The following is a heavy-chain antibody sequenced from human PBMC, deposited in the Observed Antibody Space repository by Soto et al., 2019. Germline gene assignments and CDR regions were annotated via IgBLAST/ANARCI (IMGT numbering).Heavy chain of an antibody. CDR3: ARGGESSSGYYYGFDY. J-gene: IGHJ4*02. CDR2: INPSGGST. Sequence: QVQLVQSGAEVKKPGASVKVSCKTSGYTFANYYMHWVRQAPGQGLEWMGIINPSGGSTSYAQKFQGRVTMTRDTSTSTVYMELSTLRSEDTAVYYCARGGESSSGYYYGFDYRGQGTLVTVSS. CDR1: GYTFANYY. V-gene: IGHV1-46*01. D-gene: IGHD3-22*01.